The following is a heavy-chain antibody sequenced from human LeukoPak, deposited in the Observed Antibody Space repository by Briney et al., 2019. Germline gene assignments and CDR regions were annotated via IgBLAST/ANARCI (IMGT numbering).Heavy chain of an antibody. J-gene: IGHJ6*02. CDR1: GGSISSSSYY. Sequence: SETLSLTCTVSGGSISSSSYYWGWIRQPPGKGLEWIGSIYYSGSTYYNPSLKSRVTISVDTSKNQFSLKLSSVTAADTAVYYCARYWTPSGPRDYYYGMDVWGQGTTVTVSS. CDR3: ARYWTPSGPRDYYYGMDV. V-gene: IGHV4-39*07. CDR2: IYYSGST. D-gene: IGHD3-10*01.